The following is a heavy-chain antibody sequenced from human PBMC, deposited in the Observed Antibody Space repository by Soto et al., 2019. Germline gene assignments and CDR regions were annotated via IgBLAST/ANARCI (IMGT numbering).Heavy chain of an antibody. J-gene: IGHJ6*03. D-gene: IGHD2-2*01. Sequence: EVQLVESGGGLVQPGGSLRLSCAASGFSFSYYGMNWVRQAPGKGLEWVSYISTSSSNIYYADSVKGRFTISRDNAKNSLSLQMNSLRAADTAVYYCARETSTGNYYMDVWGIGTTVTVSS. CDR3: ARETSTGNYYMDV. CDR1: GFSFSYYG. CDR2: ISTSSSNI. V-gene: IGHV3-48*01.